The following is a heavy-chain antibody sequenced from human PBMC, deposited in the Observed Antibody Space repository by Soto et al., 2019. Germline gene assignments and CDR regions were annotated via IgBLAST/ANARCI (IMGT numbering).Heavy chain of an antibody. J-gene: IGHJ3*02. CDR1: GYTFTSYG. D-gene: IGHD2-2*01. Sequence: ASVKVSCKASGYTFTSYGISWVRQAPGQGLEWMGWISAYNGNTNYAQKLQGRVTMTTDTSTSTAYMELRSLRSDDTAVYYCARGRRIVVVPAALQAAFDIWGQGTMVTVSS. V-gene: IGHV1-18*01. CDR2: ISAYNGNT. CDR3: ARGRRIVVVPAALQAAFDI.